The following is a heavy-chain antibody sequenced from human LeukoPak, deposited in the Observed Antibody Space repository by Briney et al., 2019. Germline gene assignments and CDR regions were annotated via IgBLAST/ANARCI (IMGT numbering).Heavy chain of an antibody. V-gene: IGHV3-7*01. Sequence: GGSLRLSCAASGFTFSRFWMTWVRQAPGKGLEWVANINEDGSQIYYVGSVKGRFTVSRDNSKNTMYLQMNSLNAEDTAVYYCAKDEVVPGYYYTDVWGRGTTVTISS. CDR3: AKDEVVPGYYYTDV. CDR2: INEDGSQI. D-gene: IGHD2-2*01. J-gene: IGHJ6*03. CDR1: GFTFSRFW.